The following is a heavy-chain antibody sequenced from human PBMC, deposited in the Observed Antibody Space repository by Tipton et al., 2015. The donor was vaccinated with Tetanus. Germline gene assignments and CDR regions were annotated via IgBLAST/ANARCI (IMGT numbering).Heavy chain of an antibody. J-gene: IGHJ6*02. CDR2: ISGTGTTV. Sequence: SLRLSCAASGFTFSSYNMNWVRQAPGKGLEWVSHISGTGTTVDYADSVKGRFTISRDNAKNSLYLQMSSLRVEDTAVYFCAKFLVVITQGYYHTMDVWGQGTTVTVSS. CDR3: AKFLVVITQGYYHTMDV. D-gene: IGHD3-9*01. CDR1: GFTFSSYN. V-gene: IGHV3-48*03.